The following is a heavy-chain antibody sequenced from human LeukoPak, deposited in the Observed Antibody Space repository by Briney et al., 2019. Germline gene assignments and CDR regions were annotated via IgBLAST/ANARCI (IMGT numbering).Heavy chain of an antibody. V-gene: IGHV1-2*04. Sequence: ASVKVSCKASGYTLTGYYMHWVRQAPGQGLEWMGWINPNSGGTNYAQKFQGWVTMTRDTSISTAYMELSRLRSDDTAVYYCAITFGGVIASFDYWGQGTLVTVSS. CDR2: INPNSGGT. D-gene: IGHD3-16*02. CDR1: GYTLTGYY. J-gene: IGHJ4*02. CDR3: AITFGGVIASFDY.